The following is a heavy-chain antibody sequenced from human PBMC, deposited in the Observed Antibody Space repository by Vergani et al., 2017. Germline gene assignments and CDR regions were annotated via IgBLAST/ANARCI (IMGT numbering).Heavy chain of an antibody. CDR1: GGTFSSYA. CDR3: ASSSYYGSGSFDY. J-gene: IGHJ4*02. D-gene: IGHD3-10*01. CDR2: INPNSGGT. Sequence: QVQLVQSGAEVKKPGSSVKVSCKASGGTFSSYAISWVRQAPGQGLEWMGWINPNSGGTNYAQKFQGRVTMTRDTSISTAYMELSRLRSDDTAVYYCASSSYYGSGSFDYWGQGTLVSVSS. V-gene: IGHV1-2*02.